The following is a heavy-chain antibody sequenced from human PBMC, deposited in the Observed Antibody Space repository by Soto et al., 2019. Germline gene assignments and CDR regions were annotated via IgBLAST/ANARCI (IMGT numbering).Heavy chain of an antibody. CDR1: GFVFSGYS. CDR3: VRDAGFYDDSGQTRYYGMDV. Sequence: EVQLVESGGGAVKPGGSLRLACVASGFVFSGYSMNWVRQAPGTGLEWVSNISSSGTSISYADSLQGRLTISRDNAKNSLYLQMSNLRAKDTAVYYCVRDAGFYDDSGQTRYYGMDVWGQWTTVTVSS. D-gene: IGHD3-22*01. CDR2: ISSSGTSI. V-gene: IGHV3-21*06. J-gene: IGHJ6*02.